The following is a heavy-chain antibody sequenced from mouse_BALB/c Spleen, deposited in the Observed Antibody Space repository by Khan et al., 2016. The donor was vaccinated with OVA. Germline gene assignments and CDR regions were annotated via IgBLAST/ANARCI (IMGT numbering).Heavy chain of an antibody. CDR3: TRSGIGSFTF. Sequence: QIQLVQSGAELARPGASVKLSCKASGYTFTDYYINWVKQRTGQGLEWIGDIYPGNGNTNYNEKFKGKATLTADKSSSTAFIHLSSLTSEDSAVYFCTRSGIGSFTFWGQGTLVTVSA. J-gene: IGHJ3*01. V-gene: IGHV1-77*01. CDR1: GYTFTDYY. D-gene: IGHD2-14*01. CDR2: IYPGNGNT.